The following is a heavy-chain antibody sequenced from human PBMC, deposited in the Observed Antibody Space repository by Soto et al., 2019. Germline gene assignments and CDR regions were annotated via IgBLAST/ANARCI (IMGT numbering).Heavy chain of an antibody. D-gene: IGHD3-10*01. J-gene: IGHJ4*02. CDR3: ANYYYASGQLFGYFDF. CDR2: IESKTDGGTT. V-gene: IGHV3-15*04. Sequence: APGKGLEWMGRIESKTDGGTTDYAAPAKGRFTISRDDSKNTLYLQLNSLKTEDSAVYDCANYYYASGQLFGYFDFWGQGTLAIVSS.